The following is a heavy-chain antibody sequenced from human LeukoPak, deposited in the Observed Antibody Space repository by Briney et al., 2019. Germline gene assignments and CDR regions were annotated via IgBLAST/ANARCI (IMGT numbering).Heavy chain of an antibody. V-gene: IGHV3-23*01. Sequence: PGGSLRPSCAASGFTFSSYAMSWVRQAPGKGLEWVSAISGSGGSTYYADSVKGRFTISRDNSKNTLYLQMNSLRAEDTAVYYCATYYYDSSGYYVWGQGTLVTVSS. CDR3: ATYYYDSSGYYV. D-gene: IGHD3-22*01. J-gene: IGHJ4*02. CDR2: ISGSGGST. CDR1: GFTFSSYA.